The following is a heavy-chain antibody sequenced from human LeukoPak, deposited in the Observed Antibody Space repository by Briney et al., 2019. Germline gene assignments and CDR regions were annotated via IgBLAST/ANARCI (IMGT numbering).Heavy chain of an antibody. CDR2: ISYDGSNK. V-gene: IGHV3-30*18. CDR3: AKDLFGELRGPFDY. CDR1: GFTFSSYG. D-gene: IGHD3-10*02. Sequence: GGSLRLSCAASGFTFSSYGMHWVRQAPGKGLEWVAVISYDGSNKYYADSVKGRFTISRDNSKNTPYLQMNSLRAEDTAVYYCAKDLFGELRGPFDYWGQGTLVTVSS. J-gene: IGHJ4*02.